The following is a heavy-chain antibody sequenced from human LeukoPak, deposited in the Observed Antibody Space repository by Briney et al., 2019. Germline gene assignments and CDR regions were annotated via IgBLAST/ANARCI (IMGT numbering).Heavy chain of an antibody. D-gene: IGHD3-22*01. CDR3: ARDVRNYDSSGYLIRSGFDY. CDR1: GFTFDNYA. J-gene: IGHJ4*02. V-gene: IGHV3-9*01. Sequence: HPGGSLRLSCAASGFTFDNYAMHWVRQAPGKGLEWVSGISWNSGSIGYADSVKGRFTISRDNAKNSLYLQMNSLRAEDTAVYYCARDVRNYDSSGYLIRSGFDYWGQGTLVTVFS. CDR2: ISWNSGSI.